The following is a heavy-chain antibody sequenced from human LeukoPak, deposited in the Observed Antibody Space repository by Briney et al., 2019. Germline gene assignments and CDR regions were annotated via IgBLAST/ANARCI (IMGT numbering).Heavy chain of an antibody. Sequence: SQTLSLTCTVSGGSISRGDYYWSWIRQPPGKGLEWIGYIYYSGSTYYNPSLKSRVTISVDTSKNQFSLKLSSVTAADTAVYYCARDGEGGSSSSFDYWGQGTLVTVSS. D-gene: IGHD6-13*01. CDR3: ARDGEGGSSSSFDY. CDR1: GGSISRGDYY. V-gene: IGHV4-30-4*08. J-gene: IGHJ4*02. CDR2: IYYSGST.